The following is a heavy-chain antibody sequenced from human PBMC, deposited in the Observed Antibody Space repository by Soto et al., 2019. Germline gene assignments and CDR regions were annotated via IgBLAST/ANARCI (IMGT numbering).Heavy chain of an antibody. CDR3: ARGVVGASPGFKH. D-gene: IGHD1-26*01. V-gene: IGHV4-59*01. Sequence: SRALTCTDSGGSMSSFHCSVIRQPPGKGLEWIGFISNSGSTNYNPSLKSRATISLDTSKNQFCLKLSSVSAADTAVYYWARGVVGASPGFKHWGQRTLVT. CDR2: ISNSGST. J-gene: IGHJ1*01. CDR1: GGSMSSFH.